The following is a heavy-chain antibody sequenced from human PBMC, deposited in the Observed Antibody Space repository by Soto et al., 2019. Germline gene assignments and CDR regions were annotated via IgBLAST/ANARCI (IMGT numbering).Heavy chain of an antibody. CDR2: IYYSGST. J-gene: IGHJ6*02. V-gene: IGHV4-31*03. D-gene: IGHD6-25*01. CDR3: ARDRGSEPYYYYVMDV. CDR1: GGSISSGGYY. Sequence: SETLSLTCTVSGGSISSGGYYWSWIRQHPGKGLEWIGYIYYSGSTYYNPSLKSRVTISVGTSKNQFSLKLSSVTAADTAVYYCARDRGSEPYYYYVMDVWGQGTTVTVYS.